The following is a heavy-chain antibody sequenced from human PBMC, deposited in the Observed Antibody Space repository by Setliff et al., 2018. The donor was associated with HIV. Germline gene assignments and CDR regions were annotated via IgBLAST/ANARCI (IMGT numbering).Heavy chain of an antibody. D-gene: IGHD4-17*01. J-gene: IGHJ4*02. CDR2: SSTSGCT. Sequence: SETLSLTCTVSGGSISSYYWSWIRQPPGKGLEWIGYSSTSGCTNCNPSLESRVTISVDTSKNQFSLKLSSVTATDTAVYYCARHVPSVPVTTKTPLAYWGQGVLVTVSS. CDR3: ARHVPSVPVTTKTPLAY. CDR1: GGSISSYY. V-gene: IGHV4-4*08.